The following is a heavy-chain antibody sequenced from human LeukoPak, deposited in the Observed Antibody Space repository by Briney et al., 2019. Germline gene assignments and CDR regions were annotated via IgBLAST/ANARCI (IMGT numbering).Heavy chain of an antibody. D-gene: IGHD2-15*01. V-gene: IGHV3-48*03. J-gene: IGHJ4*02. CDR2: ISSSGSTI. CDR1: GFTFSSYE. CDR3: ASLNCGGSCYSG. Sequence: PGGSLRLSCAASGFTFSSYEMNWVRQAPGKGLEWVSYISSSGSTIYYADSVKGRFTISRDNAKNSLYLQMNSLRAEDTAVYYCASLNCGGSCYSGWGQGTLVTVSS.